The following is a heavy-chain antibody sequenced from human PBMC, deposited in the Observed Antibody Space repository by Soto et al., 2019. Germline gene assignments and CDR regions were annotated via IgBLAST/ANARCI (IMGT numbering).Heavy chain of an antibody. CDR2: MFPGDSTT. CDR1: GFTFTAYW. D-gene: IGHD2-2*01. J-gene: IGHJ4*02. V-gene: IGHV5-51*01. CDR3: ARVVIGYCSSTSCPADY. Sequence: GESLKISCKGSGFTFTAYWIGWVRQMPGKGLEWMGIMFPGDSTTRYSPPFQGQVTISADKSISTAYLQWNSLKASDAAMYYCARVVIGYCSSTSCPADYWGQGTLVTVSS.